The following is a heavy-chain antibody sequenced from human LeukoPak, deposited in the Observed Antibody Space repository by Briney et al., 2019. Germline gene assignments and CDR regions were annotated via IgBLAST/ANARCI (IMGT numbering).Heavy chain of an antibody. CDR1: GFPFSSYG. V-gene: IGHV3-30*02. CDR3: TKDPSSSWYNWFDP. J-gene: IGHJ5*02. Sequence: SGGSLRLSCAASGFPFSSYGMLWVRQAPGKGLEWVECIRYDGSNKYNADSVKGQFTISRDNSKTTLYLQMNSLRAEDTAAYYCTKDPSSSWYNWFDPWGQGTLVTVSS. CDR2: IRYDGSNK. D-gene: IGHD6-13*01.